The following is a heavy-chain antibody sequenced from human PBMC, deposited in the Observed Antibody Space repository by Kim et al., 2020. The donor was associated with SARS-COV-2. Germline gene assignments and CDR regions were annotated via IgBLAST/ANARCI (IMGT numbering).Heavy chain of an antibody. CDR3: ARGTRQWLVRRTYRWSYMEV. J-gene: IGHJ6*03. D-gene: IGHD6-19*01. Sequence: SETLSLTCAVYGGSFSGYYWSWIRQPPGKGLEWIGEINHSGSTNYNPSLKSRVTISVDTSKNQFSLKLSSVTAADTAVYYCARGTRQWLVRRTYRWSYMEVWGRGATVTVSS. CDR2: INHSGST. V-gene: IGHV4-34*01. CDR1: GGSFSGYY.